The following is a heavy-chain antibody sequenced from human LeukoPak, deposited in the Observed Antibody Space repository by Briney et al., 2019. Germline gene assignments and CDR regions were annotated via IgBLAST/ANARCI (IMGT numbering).Heavy chain of an antibody. D-gene: IGHD3-22*01. CDR1: GFSFRNYW. V-gene: IGHV3-7*01. Sequence: GGSLRLSCAASGFSFRNYWMSWVRQAPGKGLEWVANIKQDGSEKYYVDSVKGRFTISRDNAKNSLYLQMNSLRAEDTAVYYCARDLYRIVVVPHYFDYGGQGTLVTVSS. J-gene: IGHJ4*02. CDR2: IKQDGSEK. CDR3: ARDLYRIVVVPHYFDY.